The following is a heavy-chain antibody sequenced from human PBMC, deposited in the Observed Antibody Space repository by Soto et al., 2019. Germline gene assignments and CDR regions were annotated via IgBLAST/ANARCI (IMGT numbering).Heavy chain of an antibody. V-gene: IGHV3-7*01. CDR3: ARDPPYPLDY. CDR1: GFTFSSYW. CDR2: IKQDGSEK. J-gene: IGHJ4*02. Sequence: EVQLVESGGGLVQPGGSLRLSCEASGFTFSSYWMSWVRQAPGKGLEWVANIKQDGSEKYYVDSVKGRFTISRDNAKNSLYLQMNSLRAEDTAVYYCARDPPYPLDYWGQGTLVTVSS.